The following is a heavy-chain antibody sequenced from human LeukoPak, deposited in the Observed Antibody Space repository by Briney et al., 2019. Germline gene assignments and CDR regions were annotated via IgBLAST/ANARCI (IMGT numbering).Heavy chain of an antibody. CDR3: ARSMTTIIIPFAY. CDR1: GYTFTTYG. CDR2: ISTYRGNT. D-gene: IGHD5-12*01. V-gene: IGHV1-18*01. J-gene: IGHJ4*02. Sequence: ASVKVSCKTSGYTFTTYGIGWVRQAPGHGLEWMGGISTYRGNTNYQQKFQGRVTMTTDTSTSTAYMELRSLTSDDTAVYYCARSMTTIIIPFAYWGQGTLVTVSS.